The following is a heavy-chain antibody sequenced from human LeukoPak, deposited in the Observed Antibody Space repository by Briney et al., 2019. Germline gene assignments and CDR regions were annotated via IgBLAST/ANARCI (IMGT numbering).Heavy chain of an antibody. CDR1: GGSISNYF. Sequence: SETLSLTCIVSGGSISNYFWSWIRQPAGEGLEWIGRIYSSGSTSYSPSLRSRGTMSVDTSKNQFSLKLSYVTAADTAVYYCARDSCSGNSCYRESQFDSWGQGTLVTVSS. D-gene: IGHD2-15*01. CDR2: IYSSGST. V-gene: IGHV4-4*07. J-gene: IGHJ4*02. CDR3: ARDSCSGNSCYRESQFDS.